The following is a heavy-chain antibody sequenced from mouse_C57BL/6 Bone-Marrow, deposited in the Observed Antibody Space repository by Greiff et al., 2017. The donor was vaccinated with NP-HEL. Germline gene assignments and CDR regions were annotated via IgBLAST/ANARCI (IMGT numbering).Heavy chain of an antibody. J-gene: IGHJ4*01. V-gene: IGHV1-4*01. D-gene: IGHD3-3*01. Sequence: VKLMESGAELARPGASVKMSCKASGYTFTSYTMHWVKQRPGQGLEWIGYINPSSGYTKYNQKFKDKATLTADKSSSTAYMQLSSLTSEDSAVYYCARRRDCVMDYWGQGTSVTVSS. CDR1: GYTFTSYT. CDR2: INPSSGYT. CDR3: ARRRDCVMDY.